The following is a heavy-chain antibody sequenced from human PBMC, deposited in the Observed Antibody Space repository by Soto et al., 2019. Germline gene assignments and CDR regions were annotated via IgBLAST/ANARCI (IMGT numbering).Heavy chain of an antibody. D-gene: IGHD6-19*01. Sequence: GGSLRLSCAASEFTFSTYAMGWVRQAPGKGLEWVSAISGTGGSTFYADSVKGRFTISRDNSKNTLYLQMNSLRAEDTAVYYCAKYSSGRLPFDYWGQGTLVTVSS. CDR1: EFTFSTYA. CDR3: AKYSSGRLPFDY. V-gene: IGHV3-23*01. CDR2: ISGTGGST. J-gene: IGHJ4*02.